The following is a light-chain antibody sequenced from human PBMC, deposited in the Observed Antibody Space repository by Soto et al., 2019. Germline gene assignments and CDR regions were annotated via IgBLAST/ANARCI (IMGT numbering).Light chain of an antibody. V-gene: IGKV3-11*01. CDR3: QHRSTCPRS. Sequence: IVLTQSPALLSLSPGDRASLSCRASQSVGTSLAWYKQQPGQPPRLLIHDATYRASGVPDSFRGSGSGTAFRLTISSLEPDDFAVYYCQHRSTCPRSFGRGTKVE. CDR1: QSVGTS. J-gene: IGKJ4*02. CDR2: DAT.